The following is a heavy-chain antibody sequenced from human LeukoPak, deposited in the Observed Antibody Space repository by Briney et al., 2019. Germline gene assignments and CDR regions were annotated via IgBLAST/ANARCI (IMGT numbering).Heavy chain of an antibody. CDR2: IKQDGSET. CDR1: GFTFSGHW. J-gene: IGHJ4*02. V-gene: IGHV3-7*01. D-gene: IGHD5-12*01. CDR3: ARGEGYSAYVD. Sequence: GGSLRLSCAASGFTFSGHWMSWVRQALGKGLEWVANIKQDGSETYYVDSVKGRFTISRDNAKNSLFLQMNSLRVEDAAVYYCARGEGYSAYVDWGQGILVTVAS.